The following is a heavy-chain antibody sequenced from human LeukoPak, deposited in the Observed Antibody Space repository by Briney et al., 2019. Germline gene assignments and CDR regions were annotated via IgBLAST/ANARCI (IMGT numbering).Heavy chain of an antibody. Sequence: GASVKVSCMASGYTFTSYGISWVRQAPGQGLEWMGWICAYNGNTNYAQKLQGRVTMTTDTSTSTAYMELRSLRSDDTAVYYCARDVVFANYYYYYGMDVWGQGTTVTVSS. J-gene: IGHJ6*02. CDR2: ICAYNGNT. V-gene: IGHV1-18*01. CDR3: ARDVVFANYYYYYGMDV. CDR1: GYTFTSYG. D-gene: IGHD2-21*01.